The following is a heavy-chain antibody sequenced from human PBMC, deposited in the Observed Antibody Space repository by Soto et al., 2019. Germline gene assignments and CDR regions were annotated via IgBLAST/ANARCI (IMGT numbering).Heavy chain of an antibody. CDR2: ITSNGDST. D-gene: IGHD2-2*02. CDR1: GFTFSNSG. CDR3: AKDSPSYTTSPFYFDP. Sequence: PGGSLRLSCAASGFTFSNSGMRWVRQAPGQGLQWVSSITSNGDSTYYADSVKGRFTTSRDNSKNTLYLQMNSLRADDTAVFYCAKDSPSYTTSPFYFDPWGQGTLVTVSS. J-gene: IGHJ4*02. V-gene: IGHV3-23*01.